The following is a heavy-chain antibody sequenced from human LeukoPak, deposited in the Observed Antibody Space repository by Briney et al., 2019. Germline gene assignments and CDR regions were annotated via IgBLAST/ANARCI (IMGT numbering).Heavy chain of an antibody. CDR1: GGSFSGYY. V-gene: IGHV4-59*01. CDR2: IYYSGST. CDR3: ARGRSDGYSYFDY. J-gene: IGHJ4*02. D-gene: IGHD5-18*01. Sequence: PSETLSLTCAVYGGSFSGYYWSWIRQPPGKGLEWIGYIYYSGSTNYNPSLKSRVTISVDTSKNQFSLKLSSVTAADTAVYYCARGRSDGYSYFDYWGQGTLVTVSS.